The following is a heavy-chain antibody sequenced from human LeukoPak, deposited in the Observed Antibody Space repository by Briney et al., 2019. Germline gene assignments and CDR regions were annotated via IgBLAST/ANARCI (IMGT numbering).Heavy chain of an antibody. V-gene: IGHV3-7*01. Sequence: GGPLRLSCAASGFTFSSYWMSWVRQAPGKGLEWVANIKQDGSEKYYVDSVKGRFTISRDNAKNSLYLQMNSLRAEDTAVYYCARGRVVVAARTTYYFDYWGQGTLVTVSS. J-gene: IGHJ4*02. CDR3: ARGRVVVAARTTYYFDY. CDR2: IKQDGSEK. CDR1: GFTFSSYW. D-gene: IGHD2-15*01.